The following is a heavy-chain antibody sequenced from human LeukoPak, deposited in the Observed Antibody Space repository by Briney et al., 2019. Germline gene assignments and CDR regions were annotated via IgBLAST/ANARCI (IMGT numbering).Heavy chain of an antibody. J-gene: IGHJ6*03. CDR1: GYTFTGYY. V-gene: IGHV1-2*02. CDR3: ATERMEQQLEWMTYYYYMDV. CDR2: INPNSGGT. D-gene: IGHD6-13*01. Sequence: GASVKVSCKASGYTFTGYYMHWVRQAPGQGLEWMGWINPNSGGTNYAQKFQGRVTMTRDTSISTAYMELSRLRSDDTAVYYCATERMEQQLEWMTYYYYMDVWGKGTTVTVSS.